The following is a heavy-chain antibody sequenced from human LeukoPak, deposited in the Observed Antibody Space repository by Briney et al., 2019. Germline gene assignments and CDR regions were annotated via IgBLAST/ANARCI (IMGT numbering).Heavy chain of an antibody. D-gene: IGHD4-11*01. Sequence: PSQTLSLTCTVSGGSVSSGSYYWSWIRQPAGKGLEWIGRIYTSGSTNYNPSLKSRVTISVDTSKNQFSLKLSSVTAADTAVYYCARDGLTTVTPDYYYYMDVWGKGTTVTVSS. V-gene: IGHV4-61*02. J-gene: IGHJ6*03. CDR1: GGSVSSGSYY. CDR3: ARDGLTTVTPDYYYYMDV. CDR2: IYTSGST.